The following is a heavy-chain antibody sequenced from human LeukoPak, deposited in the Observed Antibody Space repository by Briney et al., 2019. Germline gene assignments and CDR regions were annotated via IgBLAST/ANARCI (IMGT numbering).Heavy chain of an antibody. CDR2: IYHSGST. CDR1: GYSISSGYY. Sequence: SETLSLTCAVSGYSISSGYYWGWIRQPPGKGLEWIGSIYHSGSTYYNPSLKSRVTISVDTSKNQFSLKLSSVTAADTAVYYCARPWIQLARDAFDIWGQGTMVTVSS. V-gene: IGHV4-38-2*01. CDR3: ARPWIQLARDAFDI. J-gene: IGHJ3*02. D-gene: IGHD5-18*01.